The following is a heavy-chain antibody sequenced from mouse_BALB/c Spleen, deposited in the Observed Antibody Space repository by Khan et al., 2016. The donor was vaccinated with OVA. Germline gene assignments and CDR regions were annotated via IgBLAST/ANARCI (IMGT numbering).Heavy chain of an antibody. J-gene: IGHJ3*01. CDR1: GYSFTSYY. CDR2: IDPFSGDT. CDR3: TRHGYVAWFTY. D-gene: IGHD2-2*01. V-gene: IGHV1S135*01. Sequence: VQLKESGPELMKPGASVKISCKASGYSFTSYYIHWVIQSHGKSLEWIGYIDPFSGDTTYNQKFKGRATLTVDKSSSTAYIHLSNLTSEDSAVNYCTRHGYVAWFTYGGQGTLVTVSA.